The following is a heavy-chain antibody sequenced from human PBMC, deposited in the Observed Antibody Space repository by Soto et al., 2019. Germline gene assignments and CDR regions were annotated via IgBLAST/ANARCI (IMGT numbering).Heavy chain of an antibody. Sequence: XXTLSLACTVSDGSISTSSYYWGFIRQSPGKGLEWIGTIFYTGRTYYNPSLESRVTLSVDTSKNQFSLHLTSVTAADTAVYYCTRYIVATIGPNFDYWGQRTLVTVSS. J-gene: IGHJ4*02. CDR3: TRYIVATIGPNFDY. D-gene: IGHD5-12*01. CDR2: IFYTGRT. CDR1: DGSISTSSYY. V-gene: IGHV4-39*01.